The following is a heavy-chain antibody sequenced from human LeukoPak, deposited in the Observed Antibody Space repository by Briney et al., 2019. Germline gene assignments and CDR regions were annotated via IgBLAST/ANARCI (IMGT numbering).Heavy chain of an antibody. Sequence: GGSLRLSCAASGFTFSSYSMNWVRQAPGKGLEWVAFIRYDGSNKYYADSVKGRFTISRDNSKNTLYLQMNSLRAEDTAVYYCANTLTVAQYYFDYWGQGTLVTVSS. CDR1: GFTFSSYS. CDR3: ANTLTVAQYYFDY. V-gene: IGHV3-30*02. D-gene: IGHD4-23*01. CDR2: IRYDGSNK. J-gene: IGHJ4*02.